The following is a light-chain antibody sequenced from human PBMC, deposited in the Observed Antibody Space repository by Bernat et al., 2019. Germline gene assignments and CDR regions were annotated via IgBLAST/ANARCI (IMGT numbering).Light chain of an antibody. J-gene: IGLJ1*01. CDR2: NNN. CDR1: SSNIGTNT. CDR3: SAWDDSLTSHV. V-gene: IGLV1-44*01. Sequence: QSVLTQPPPASGTPGQRVTISCSGRSSNIGTNTVNWYQQLPGTAPKLLMYNNNQRPSGVPDRFSGSKSGTSASLAISGLQSEDEADYYCSAWDDSLTSHVFGTGTKVTVL.